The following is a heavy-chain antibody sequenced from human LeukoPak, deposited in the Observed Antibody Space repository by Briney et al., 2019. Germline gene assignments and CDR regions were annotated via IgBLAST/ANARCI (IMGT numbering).Heavy chain of an antibody. Sequence: SETLSLTCTVSGGSISSSSYYWGWIRQPPGKGLEWIGSIYYSGSTYYNPSLKSRVTISVDTSKNQFSLKLSSVTAADTAVYYCARLGYGYDFWSGYSQRWFDPWGQGTLVTVSS. V-gene: IGHV4-39*01. CDR1: GGSISSSSYY. D-gene: IGHD3-3*01. J-gene: IGHJ5*02. CDR3: ARLGYGYDFWSGYSQRWFDP. CDR2: IYYSGST.